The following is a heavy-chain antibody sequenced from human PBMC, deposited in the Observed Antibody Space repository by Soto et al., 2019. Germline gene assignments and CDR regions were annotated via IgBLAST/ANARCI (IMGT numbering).Heavy chain of an antibody. CDR2: IYYSGST. J-gene: IGHJ5*02. CDR1: GGSISSGDYY. D-gene: IGHD3-22*01. CDR3: ARGSYYDKVLDP. V-gene: IGHV4-30-4*02. Sequence: SDTLSLTCTVSGGSISSGDYYWSWIRQPPGKGLEWIGYIYYSGSTYYNPSLKSRVTISVDTSKNQFSLKLSSVTAADTAVYYCARGSYYDKVLDPWGQGTLVTVSS.